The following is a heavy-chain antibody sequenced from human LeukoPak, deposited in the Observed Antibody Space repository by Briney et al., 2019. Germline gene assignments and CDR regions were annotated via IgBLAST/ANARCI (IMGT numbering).Heavy chain of an antibody. CDR1: GYSFTSYW. J-gene: IGHJ4*02. V-gene: IGHV5-51*01. CDR3: ASGAAGYSSGWYGFDY. D-gene: IGHD6-19*01. CDR2: IYPGDSDT. Sequence: GESLKISCKGSGYSFTSYWIGWVRQMPGKGLEWMGIIYPGDSDTRYSPSFQGQVTISADKSISTAYLQWSSLKASDTAMYYCASGAAGYSSGWYGFDYWGQGTLVTVSS.